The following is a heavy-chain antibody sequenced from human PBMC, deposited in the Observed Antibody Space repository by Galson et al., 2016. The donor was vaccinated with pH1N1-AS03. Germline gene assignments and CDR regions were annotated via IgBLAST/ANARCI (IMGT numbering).Heavy chain of an antibody. D-gene: IGHD1-26*01. CDR2: ISYHGNNK. V-gene: IGHV3-30-3*01. Sequence: SLRLSCAASGFTFSSHSMHWARQAPDEGLEWVAGISYHGNNKFYAHSVKGRFTISRDSLQNTLDLQMNSLSAEDSAVYFCARETIRAGGLDLWGRGTVVTVSS. CDR1: GFTFSSHS. J-gene: IGHJ3*01. CDR3: ARETIRAGGLDL.